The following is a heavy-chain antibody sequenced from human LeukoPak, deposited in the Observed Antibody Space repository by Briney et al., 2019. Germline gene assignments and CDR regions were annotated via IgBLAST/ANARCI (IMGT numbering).Heavy chain of an antibody. D-gene: IGHD3-10*01. CDR2: ISSSSTTI. V-gene: IGHV3-48*01. CDR1: GFTFSSYA. CDR3: ARLWFGELLGAIDY. J-gene: IGHJ4*02. Sequence: GGSLRLSCAAFGFTFSSYAMSWVRQAPGKGLEWVSYISSSSTTIHYADSVKGRFTISRDNSKNTLYLQMNSLRAEDTAVYYCARLWFGELLGAIDYWGQGTLVTVSS.